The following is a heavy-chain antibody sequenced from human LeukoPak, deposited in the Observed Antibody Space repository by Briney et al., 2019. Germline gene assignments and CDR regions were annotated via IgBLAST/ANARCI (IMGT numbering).Heavy chain of an antibody. J-gene: IGHJ4*02. D-gene: IGHD2-15*01. CDR2: IYHSGST. CDR3: ARIEGYLDY. CDR1: GGSISSYY. V-gene: IGHV4-59*04. Sequence: SETLSLTCTVSGGSISSYYWSWIRQPPGKGLEWIGSIYHSGSTYYNPSLKSRVTLSVDTSKNQFSLKLSSVTAADMAVYYCARIEGYLDYWGQGTLVTVSS.